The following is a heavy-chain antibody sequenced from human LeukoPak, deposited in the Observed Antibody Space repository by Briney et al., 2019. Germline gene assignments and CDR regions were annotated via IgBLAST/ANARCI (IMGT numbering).Heavy chain of an antibody. CDR1: GFSFNTYP. D-gene: IGHD3-22*01. CDR3: AREGYSSGHCGSFDI. J-gene: IGHJ3*02. V-gene: IGHV3-64*02. CDR2: IGADGSAT. Sequence: GGSLRLSCTASGFSFNTYPIHWVRQAPEKALEYVSAIGADGSATHYADSVKGRFIVSRDNSKNTVYLQMGSLRPEDMAVYYCAREGYSSGHCGSFDIWGQGTMVTVSS.